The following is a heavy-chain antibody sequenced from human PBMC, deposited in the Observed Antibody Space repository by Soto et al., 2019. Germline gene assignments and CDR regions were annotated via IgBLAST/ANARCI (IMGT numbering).Heavy chain of an antibody. CDR1: GYTFTSYD. J-gene: IGHJ1*01. Sequence: QVQLVQSGAEVKKPGASVKVSCKASGYTFTSYDINWVRQATGQGLEWMGWINPNTGNTGYAQKFQGRVTMTRNTSISTAYMELSSLRSEDTAVYYCARISSGWYLAEYFQHWGQGTLVTVSS. CDR3: ARISSGWYLAEYFQH. D-gene: IGHD6-19*01. CDR2: INPNTGNT. V-gene: IGHV1-8*01.